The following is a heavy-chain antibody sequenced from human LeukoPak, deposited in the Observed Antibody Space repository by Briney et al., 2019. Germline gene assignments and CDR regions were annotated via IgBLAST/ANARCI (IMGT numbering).Heavy chain of an antibody. CDR1: GYTFTGYY. J-gene: IGHJ6*02. CDR2: INPNSGGT. V-gene: IGHV1-2*02. CDR3: ARVPVSYYYGMDV. Sequence: ASVKVSCKASGYTFTGYYMHWVRQAPGQGLEWMGWINPNSGGTNYAQKFQGRVTMTRDTSISTAYMELSRLRSDDTAVYYCARVPVSYYYGMDVWGQGTTVTVSS.